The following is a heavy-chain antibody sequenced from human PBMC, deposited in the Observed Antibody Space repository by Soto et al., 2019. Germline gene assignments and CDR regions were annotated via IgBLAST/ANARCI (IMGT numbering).Heavy chain of an antibody. CDR3: ARDRGSGYEFFDYYYYGMEV. D-gene: IGHD5-12*01. J-gene: IGHJ6*02. V-gene: IGHV4-4*02. CDR1: GGSVSSTNW. CDR2: IYHIGST. Sequence: PSETLSRTCAVSGGSVSSTNWWSWVRQSPGKGLEWIGDIYHIGSTNYNPSLRGRVTISVDKSNNQFSLTLKYVTAADTAVYYCARDRGSGYEFFDYYYYGMEVWGQGTTVTVSS.